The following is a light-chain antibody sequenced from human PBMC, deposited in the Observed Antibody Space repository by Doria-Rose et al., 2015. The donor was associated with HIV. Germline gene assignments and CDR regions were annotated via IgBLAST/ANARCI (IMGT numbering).Light chain of an antibody. CDR3: HQYGTSWT. J-gene: IGKJ1*01. Sequence: EIVLTQSPGTLSLSPGEGATLSCRASQSFSSIYLAWCQQKPGQAPSLLIYDGSTRATGIPDRFSASGSGTDFTLTINRLEPEDFALYYCHQYGTSWTFGQGTKVEI. V-gene: IGKV3-20*01. CDR2: DGS. CDR1: QSFSSIY.